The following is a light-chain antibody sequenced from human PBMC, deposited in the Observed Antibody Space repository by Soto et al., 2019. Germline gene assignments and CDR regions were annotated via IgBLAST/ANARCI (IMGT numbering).Light chain of an antibody. CDR2: DVS. Sequence: QSALTQPASVSGSPGQSITISCTGTSSDVGGYNYVSWYQQHPGKAPKLIIYDVSDRPSGVSNRFSGSKSGNTASLTISGLQPDDEADFSCCSYTSSGSHWVFGGGTKLTVL. V-gene: IGLV2-14*01. J-gene: IGLJ3*02. CDR1: SSDVGGYNY. CDR3: CSYTSSGSHWV.